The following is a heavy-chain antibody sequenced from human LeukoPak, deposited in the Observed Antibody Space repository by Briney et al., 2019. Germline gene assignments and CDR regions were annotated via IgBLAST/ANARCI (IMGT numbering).Heavy chain of an antibody. D-gene: IGHD3-3*01. CDR1: GFTFSSYW. J-gene: IGHJ5*02. Sequence: GGSLRLSCAASGFTFSSYWMHWVRQAPGKGLVWVSRINSDGSSTSYADPVKGRFTISRDNAKNTLYLQMNSLRAEDTAVYYCARDRGDFWSGYTNWFDPWGQGTLVTVSS. CDR2: INSDGSST. V-gene: IGHV3-74*01. CDR3: ARDRGDFWSGYTNWFDP.